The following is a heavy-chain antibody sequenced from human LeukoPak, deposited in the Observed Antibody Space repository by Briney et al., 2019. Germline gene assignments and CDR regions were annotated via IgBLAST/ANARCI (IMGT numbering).Heavy chain of an antibody. CDR1: GYTFTSYY. V-gene: IGHV1-46*01. D-gene: IGHD3-16*01. J-gene: IGHJ4*02. CDR3: ARDLIKSPPGGTFHY. CDR2: INPSGGST. Sequence: ASVKVSCKASGYTFTSYYMHWVRQAPGQGLEWMGIINPSGGSTSYAQKFQGRVTMTRDMSTSTVYMELSSLRSEDTAVYYCARDLIKSPPGGTFHYWGQGTLVTVSS.